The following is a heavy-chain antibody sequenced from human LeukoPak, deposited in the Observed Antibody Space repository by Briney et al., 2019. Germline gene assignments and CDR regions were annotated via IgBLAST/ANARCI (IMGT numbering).Heavy chain of an antibody. CDR1: GYTFTSYG. V-gene: IGHV1-18*01. D-gene: IGHD2-15*01. Sequence: ASVKVSCKASGYTFTSYGISWVRQAPGQGLEWMGWISAYNGNTNYAQKLQGRVTMTTDTSTSTAYMELRSLRSDDTAVYYCARDRFFSGGSCSNWFDPWGQGTLVTVSS. CDR2: ISAYNGNT. CDR3: ARDRFFSGGSCSNWFDP. J-gene: IGHJ5*02.